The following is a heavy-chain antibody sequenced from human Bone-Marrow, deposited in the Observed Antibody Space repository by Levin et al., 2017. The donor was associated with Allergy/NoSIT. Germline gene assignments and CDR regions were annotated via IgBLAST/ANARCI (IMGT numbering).Heavy chain of an antibody. V-gene: IGHV3-7*01. J-gene: IGHJ3*01. CDR3: VKPSTWSNQDAFDL. Sequence: GGSLRLSCAASGFNFSTYWMSWVRQAPGKGLEWVANIKQDGNEKYYVDSVKGRFSISRDNAKNSLYLHMNNLRAEDTAVYLCVKPSTWSNQDAFDLWGQGTLVTVSS. CDR1: GFNFSTYW. CDR2: IKQDGNEK. D-gene: IGHD2-2*01.